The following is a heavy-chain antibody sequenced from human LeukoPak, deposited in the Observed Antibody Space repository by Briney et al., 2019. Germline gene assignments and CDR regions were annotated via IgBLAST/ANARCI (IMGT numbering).Heavy chain of an antibody. CDR1: GGSISSSSYY. CDR2: IYYSGST. D-gene: IGHD5-24*01. V-gene: IGHV4-39*07. J-gene: IGHJ4*02. CDR3: ARGMRGRWLQSEASYYFDY. Sequence: SETLSLTCTVSGGSISSSSYYWGWIRQPPGKGLEWIGSIYYSGSTYYNPSLKSRVTISVDTSKNQSSLKLSSVTAADTAVYYCARGMRGRWLQSEASYYFDYWGQGTLVTVSS.